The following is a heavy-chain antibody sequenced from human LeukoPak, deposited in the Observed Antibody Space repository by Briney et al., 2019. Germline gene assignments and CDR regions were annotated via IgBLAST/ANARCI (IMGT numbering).Heavy chain of an antibody. D-gene: IGHD1-14*01. V-gene: IGHV4-34*01. CDR3: ARGSSYRRVDY. J-gene: IGHJ4*02. CDR1: GGSFSGYY. Sequence: SETLSLTCAVYGGSFSGYYWSWIRQPPGKGLEWIGEINHSGSTNYNPSLKSRVTISVDTSKNQFSLKLSSVTAADTAVYYCARGSSYRRVDYWGQGTLVTVSS. CDR2: INHSGST.